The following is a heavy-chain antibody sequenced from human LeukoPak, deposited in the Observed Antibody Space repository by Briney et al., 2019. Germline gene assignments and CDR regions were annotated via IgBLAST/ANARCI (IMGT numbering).Heavy chain of an antibody. V-gene: IGHV4-59*08. CDR3: ASNGVAGTSWFDP. CDR1: GGSISSYY. CDR2: IYYSGST. J-gene: IGHJ5*02. D-gene: IGHD6-19*01. Sequence: SETLSLTCTVSGGSISSYYWSWIRQSPGKGLEWIGYIYYSGSTNYNPSLKSRVTISVDTSKNQFSLKLSSVTGADTAVYYCASNGVAGTSWFDPWGQGTLVTVSS.